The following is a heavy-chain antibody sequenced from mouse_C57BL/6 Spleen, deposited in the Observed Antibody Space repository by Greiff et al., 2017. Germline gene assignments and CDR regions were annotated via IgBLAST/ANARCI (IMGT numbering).Heavy chain of an antibody. V-gene: IGHV5-17*01. CDR2: ISSGSSTI. Sequence: EVQLVESGGGLVKPGGSLKLSCAASGFTFSDYGMHWVRQAPEQGLEWVAYISSGSSTIYYADTVKGRFTLSRDNAKTTLFLQMTSLRSEDTAMYYCARARPYDARDYWGQGTSVTVSS. J-gene: IGHJ4*01. CDR1: GFTFSDYG. CDR3: ARARPYDARDY.